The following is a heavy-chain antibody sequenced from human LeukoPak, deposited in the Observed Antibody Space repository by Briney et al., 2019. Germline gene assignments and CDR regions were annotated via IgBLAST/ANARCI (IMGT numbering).Heavy chain of an antibody. CDR2: ISGSGGST. CDR1: GFTFSSYG. D-gene: IGHD3-22*01. CDR3: ARTKIFYDSSGYGFDY. Sequence: GGTLRLSCAASGFTFSSYGMSWVRQAPGKGLEWVSAISGSGGSTYYADSVKGRFTISRDNSKNTLYLQMNSLRAEDTAVYYCARTKIFYDSSGYGFDYWGQGTLVTVSS. J-gene: IGHJ4*02. V-gene: IGHV3-23*01.